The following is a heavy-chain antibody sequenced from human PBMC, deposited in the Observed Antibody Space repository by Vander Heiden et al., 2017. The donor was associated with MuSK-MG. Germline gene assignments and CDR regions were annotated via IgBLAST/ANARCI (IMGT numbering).Heavy chain of an antibody. CDR3: ARLWVGGYGWQWHGVDY. CDR2: IDPSDSYT. V-gene: IGHV5-10-1*03. D-gene: IGHD6-19*01. CDR1: GYSFTSYW. J-gene: IGHJ4*02. Sequence: EVQLVQSGAEVKKPGESLRISCKGSGYSFTSYWISWVRQMPGKGLEWMGRIDPSDSYTNYSPSFQGHVTISADKSISTAYLQWSSLKASDTAMYYCARLWVGGYGWQWHGVDYWGQGTLVTVSS.